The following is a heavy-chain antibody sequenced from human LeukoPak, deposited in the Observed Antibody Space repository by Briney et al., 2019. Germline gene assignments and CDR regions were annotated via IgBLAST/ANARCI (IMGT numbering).Heavy chain of an antibody. CDR2: IYYSGST. Sequence: PSETLSLTCTVSGGSVSSGSYYWSWIRQPPGKGLEWIGYIYYSGSTNYNPSLKSRVTISVDTSKNQFSLKLSSVTAADTAVYYCARDEGSSWYYFDYWGQGTLVTVSS. J-gene: IGHJ4*02. V-gene: IGHV4-61*01. CDR3: ARDEGSSWYYFDY. D-gene: IGHD6-13*01. CDR1: GGSVSSGSYY.